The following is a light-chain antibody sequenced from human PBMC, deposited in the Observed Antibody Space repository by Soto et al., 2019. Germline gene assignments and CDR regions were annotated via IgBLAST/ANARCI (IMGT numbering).Light chain of an antibody. V-gene: IGLV2-23*01. CDR3: CSYGGSSIHWL. Sequence: QSVLTQPASVSGSPGQSITISCTGTTNDVGSYNLGSWYQQHPGKAPKLMIYEGSERPSGVSNRFSGSKSGHTASLTISGLRSEDEADYYCCSYGGSSIHWLFGGGTKLTVL. CDR1: TNDVGSYNL. CDR2: EGS. J-gene: IGLJ3*02.